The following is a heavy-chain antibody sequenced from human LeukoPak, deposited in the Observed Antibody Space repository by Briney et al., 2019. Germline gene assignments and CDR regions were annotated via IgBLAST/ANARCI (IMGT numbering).Heavy chain of an antibody. V-gene: IGHV3-48*01. Sequence: GGSLRLSCAASGFTFSSYSMNWVRQAPGKGLEWVSYISSSSSTIYYADSVKGRFTISRDNAKNSLYLQMNSLRAEDTAVYYCAKDSAGYIGIPDYWGQGTLVTVSS. J-gene: IGHJ4*02. CDR2: ISSSSSTI. D-gene: IGHD5-24*01. CDR1: GFTFSSYS. CDR3: AKDSAGYIGIPDY.